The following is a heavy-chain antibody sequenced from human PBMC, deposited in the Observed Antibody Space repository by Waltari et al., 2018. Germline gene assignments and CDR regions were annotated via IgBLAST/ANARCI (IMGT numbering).Heavy chain of an antibody. CDR1: GYTFIDYY. CDR3: ATSTGTKGYYYYGMDV. D-gene: IGHD1-7*01. Sequence: EVQLVQSGAEVKKPGATVNISCTVSGYTFIDYYMHWVQQATGKGLEWMGLVDPEDGETIYEEKFQGRVNITADTSTDTAYMELSSLRSEDTAVYYCATSTGTKGYYYYGMDVWGQGTTVTVSS. CDR2: VDPEDGET. J-gene: IGHJ6*02. V-gene: IGHV1-69-2*01.